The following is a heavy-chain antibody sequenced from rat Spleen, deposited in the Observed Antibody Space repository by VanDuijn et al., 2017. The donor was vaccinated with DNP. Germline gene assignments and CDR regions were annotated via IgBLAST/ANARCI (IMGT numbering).Heavy chain of an antibody. D-gene: IGHD1-1*01. J-gene: IGHJ1*01. V-gene: IGHV5-19*01. Sequence: EVQLVESGGGLVQPGRSLKVSCAASGFTFSNYGMHWIRQAPTKGLEWVASITTGGSNTYYRDSVQGRFTVSRDNARTTQYLQMDSLRSEDTATDECVREDYYSGDWYFDFWGPGTMVTVSS. CDR1: GFTFSNYG. CDR3: VREDYYSGDWYFDF. CDR2: ITTGGSNT.